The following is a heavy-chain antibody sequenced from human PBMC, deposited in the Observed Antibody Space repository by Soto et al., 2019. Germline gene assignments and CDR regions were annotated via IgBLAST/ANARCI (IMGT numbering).Heavy chain of an antibody. CDR2: VHYSGST. Sequence: SETLSLTCSVSGGSIRSNIYYWGWIRQPPGKGLEWIATVHYSGSTYYTPSLKSRVTISADKSKNQFSLRLNFVTAADTFFYYCARQHYYDSSGYYTWNWGQGTLVTVSS. CDR1: GGSIRSNIYY. V-gene: IGHV4-39*01. J-gene: IGHJ4*02. D-gene: IGHD3-22*01. CDR3: ARQHYYDSSGYYTWN.